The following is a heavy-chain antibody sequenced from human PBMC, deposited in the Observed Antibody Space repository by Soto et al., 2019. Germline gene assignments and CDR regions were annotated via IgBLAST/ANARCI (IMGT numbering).Heavy chain of an antibody. CDR2: ITSRSSYI. CDR3: ARHGTGSIPGYHYGMDV. CDR1: GFTFSGHD. V-gene: IGHV3-21*01. J-gene: IGHJ6*02. D-gene: IGHD1-1*01. Sequence: PVRSLRLSCAASGFTFSGHDMNWVRQAPGRGLEWVSSITSRSSYINYADSAKGRFTISRDNARDSLYLQMNSLRAEDTAVYFCARHGTGSIPGYHYGMDVWGQGTTVTVSS.